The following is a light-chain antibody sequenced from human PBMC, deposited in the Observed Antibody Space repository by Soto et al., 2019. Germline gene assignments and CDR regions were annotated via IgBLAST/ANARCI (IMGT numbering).Light chain of an antibody. CDR3: QQYNNWPRT. CDR2: DAS. CDR1: QSVRSNF. J-gene: IGKJ1*01. Sequence: EIVLTQSPGTLSLSPGERATLSCRASQSVRSNFLAWYQQKPGQAPRLLIYDASNRATGIPARFSGSGSGTDFTLTISSLEPEDFAVYYCQQYNNWPRTFGQGTKVDIK. V-gene: IGKV3-11*01.